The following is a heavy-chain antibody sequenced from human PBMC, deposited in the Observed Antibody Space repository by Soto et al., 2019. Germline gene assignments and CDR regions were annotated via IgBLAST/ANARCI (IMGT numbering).Heavy chain of an antibody. J-gene: IGHJ6*03. CDR1: GFSFRDYW. Sequence: GGSLRLSCAASGFSFRDYWVTWVRQAPGKGLDWVANIKQDGSEKYYLDSLKGRFTISRDNAKNSVYLLMNSLRAEDTAVYYCVRGKDGRRAGTYYFDMDVWGKGTTVTVSS. D-gene: IGHD1-1*01. V-gene: IGHV3-7*01. CDR3: VRGKDGRRAGTYYFDMDV. CDR2: IKQDGSEK.